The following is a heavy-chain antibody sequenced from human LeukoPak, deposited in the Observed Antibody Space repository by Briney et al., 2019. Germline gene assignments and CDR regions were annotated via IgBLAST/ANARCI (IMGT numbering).Heavy chain of an antibody. CDR2: IKQDGSEK. D-gene: IGHD1-26*01. J-gene: IGHJ4*02. Sequence: GGSLRLSCAASGFTFSSYAMHWVRQAPGKGLEWVANIKQDGSEKYYVDSVKGRFTISRDNAKNSLYLQMNSLRAEDTAVYYCARDRKWERYFDYWGQGTLVTVSS. V-gene: IGHV3-7*01. CDR1: GFTFSSYA. CDR3: ARDRKWERYFDY.